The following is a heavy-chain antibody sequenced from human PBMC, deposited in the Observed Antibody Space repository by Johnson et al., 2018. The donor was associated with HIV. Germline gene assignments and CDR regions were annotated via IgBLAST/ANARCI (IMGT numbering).Heavy chain of an antibody. CDR3: AGERRSTNTWYVRDAFDI. CDR1: GFTFDDYA. J-gene: IGHJ3*02. D-gene: IGHD2-2*01. Sequence: EVQLVESGGGVVRPGGSLRLSCAASGFTFDDYAMNWVRQAPGKGLEWVSGFTWDVDRTAYADSVKGRFTISRDNAKKSLYVQMNSLRAEDTALYYCAGERRSTNTWYVRDAFDIWGQGTMVTVSS. CDR2: FTWDVDRT. V-gene: IGHV3-20*04.